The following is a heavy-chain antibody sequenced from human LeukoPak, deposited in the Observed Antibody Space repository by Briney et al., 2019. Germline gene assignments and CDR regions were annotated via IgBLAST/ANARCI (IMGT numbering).Heavy chain of an antibody. CDR1: GGSFSGYY. CDR2: INHSGST. CDR3: ARGVRTPNDY. J-gene: IGHJ4*02. V-gene: IGHV4-34*01. Sequence: SETLSLTCAVYGGSFSGYYWSWIRQPPGKGLERIGEINHSGSTNYNPSLKSRVTISVDTSKNQFSLKLSSVTAADTAVYYCARGVRTPNDYWGQGTLVTVSS.